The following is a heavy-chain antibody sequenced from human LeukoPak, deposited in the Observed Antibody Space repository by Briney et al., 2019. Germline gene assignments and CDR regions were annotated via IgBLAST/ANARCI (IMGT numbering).Heavy chain of an antibody. CDR1: GYTFTIYA. D-gene: IGHD3-3*01. CDR3: ARIGTGRKAITIFEWFDP. V-gene: IGHV1-69*04. CDR2: IIPILGIA. J-gene: IGHJ5*02. Sequence: SVKVSCKASGYTFTIYAISWVRQAPGQGLEWMGRIIPILGIANYAQKFQGRVTITADKSTSTAYMELSSLRSEDTAVYYCARIGTGRKAITIFEWFDPWGQGTLVTVSS.